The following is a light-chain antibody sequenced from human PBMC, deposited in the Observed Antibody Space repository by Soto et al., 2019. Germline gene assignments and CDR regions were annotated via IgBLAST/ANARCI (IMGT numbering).Light chain of an antibody. Sequence: QSVLTRPPSASGSPGQSVTISCTGTSSDVGGYNYVSWYQQHPGKAPKLMIYEVSKRPSGVPDRFSGSKSGNTASLTVSGLQAEDEADYYCSSYAGSNLYVFGTGTKVTVL. V-gene: IGLV2-8*01. J-gene: IGLJ1*01. CDR2: EVS. CDR3: SSYAGSNLYV. CDR1: SSDVGGYNY.